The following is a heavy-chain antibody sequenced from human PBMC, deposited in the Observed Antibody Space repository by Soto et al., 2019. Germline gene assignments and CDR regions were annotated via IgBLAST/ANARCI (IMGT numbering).Heavy chain of an antibody. V-gene: IGHV3-11*06. Sequence: GGLRLSCAASGFTFSDYYMSWIRQAPGKGLEWVSYISSSSSYTNYADSVKGRFTISRDNAKNSLYLQMNSLRAEDTAVYYCARDGNSNYALGYYYYGMDVWGQGTTVTVSS. CDR2: ISSSSSYT. D-gene: IGHD4-4*01. J-gene: IGHJ6*02. CDR1: GFTFSDYY. CDR3: ARDGNSNYALGYYYYGMDV.